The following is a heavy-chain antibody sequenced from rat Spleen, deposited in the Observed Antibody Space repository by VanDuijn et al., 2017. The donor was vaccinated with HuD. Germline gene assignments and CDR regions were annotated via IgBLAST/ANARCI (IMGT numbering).Heavy chain of an antibody. CDR3: TRGGYD. V-gene: IGHV2-19*01. Sequence: QVQLKESGPGLVQPSQSLSLTCTVSGFSLTSYNVHWLRQSAGKGLEWMGRIQSGGSTDYNSALKSRLSISRDTSKSQVFLKMNSLQTEDTAIYFCTRGGYDWGQGVMVTVSS. D-gene: IGHD1-12*03. CDR1: GFSLTSYN. J-gene: IGHJ2*01. CDR2: IQSGGST.